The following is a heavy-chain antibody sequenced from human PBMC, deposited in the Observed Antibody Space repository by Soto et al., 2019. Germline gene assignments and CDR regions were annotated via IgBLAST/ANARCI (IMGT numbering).Heavy chain of an antibody. D-gene: IGHD6-13*01. V-gene: IGHV1-18*01. J-gene: IGHJ3*02. CDR1: GYTFTSYG. CDR3: ARDYGIAAGSGDAFDI. CDR2: ISAYNGNT. Sequence: EASVKVSCKASGYTFTSYGISWVRQAPGQGLEWMGWISAYNGNTNYAQKLQGRVTMTTDTSTSTAYMELRSLRSDDTAVYYCARDYGIAAGSGDAFDIWGQGTMVTVSS.